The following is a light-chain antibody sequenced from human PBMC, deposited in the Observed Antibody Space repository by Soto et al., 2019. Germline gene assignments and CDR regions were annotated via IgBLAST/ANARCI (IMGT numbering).Light chain of an antibody. CDR3: GTWDSSLDGFV. V-gene: IGLV1-44*01. J-gene: IGLJ1*01. CDR1: SSNIGNNF. Sequence: QAVVTQPPSASGTPGQRVTISCSGSSSNIGNNFAYWYQQLPGTAPKLLIYRNVQRPSGVPDRFSASKSGTSATLAITGLQTGDEAEYNCGTWDSSLDGFVFGTGTKLTVL. CDR2: RNV.